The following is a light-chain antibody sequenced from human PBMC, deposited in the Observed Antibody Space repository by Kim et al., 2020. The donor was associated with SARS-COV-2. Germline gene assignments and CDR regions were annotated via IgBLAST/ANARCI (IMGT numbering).Light chain of an antibody. CDR2: DTS. J-gene: IGLJ1*01. CDR3: LLSYNGRRLYV. Sequence: GPVTLACGSSTRSVTSSHYPYWVQQKPGQAPRTLIYDTSTKPSWTPARFSGSILGGKAALTLSGAQPEDEADYYCLLSYNGRRLYVFGSGTKVTVL. CDR1: TRSVTSSHY. V-gene: IGLV7-46*01.